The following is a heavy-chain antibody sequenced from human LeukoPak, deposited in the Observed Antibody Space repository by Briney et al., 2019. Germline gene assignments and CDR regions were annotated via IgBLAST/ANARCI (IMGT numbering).Heavy chain of an antibody. V-gene: IGHV4-39*01. CDR1: GGSISSRTYY. D-gene: IGHD2-15*01. J-gene: IGHJ4*02. CDR2: IYYSGST. Sequence: SETLSLTCTVSGGSISSRTYYWGWIRQPPGKGLEWIGSIYYSGSTYHNPSLKSRVSVSVDTSKNQFSLKVSSVTAADTAVYYCARLVGAATDPFDYWGQGTLVTVSS. CDR3: ARLVGAATDPFDY.